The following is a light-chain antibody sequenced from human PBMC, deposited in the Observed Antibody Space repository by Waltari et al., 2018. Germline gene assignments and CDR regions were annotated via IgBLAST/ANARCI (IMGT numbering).Light chain of an antibody. CDR1: QSVGRS. CDR3: QHYVRLPAT. V-gene: IGKV3-20*01. Sequence: ELVLTQSPGTLSLSPVERATLACRASQSVGRSLAWYQQKPGQAPRLLIYDASRRATGIPDRFSGSGSGTDFSLTISRLEPEDFAVYYCQHYVRLPATFGQGTKVEI. J-gene: IGKJ1*01. CDR2: DAS.